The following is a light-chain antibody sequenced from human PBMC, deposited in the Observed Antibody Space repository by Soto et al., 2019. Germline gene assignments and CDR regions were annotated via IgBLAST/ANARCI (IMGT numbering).Light chain of an antibody. CDR3: QQYDGN. CDR2: SAS. CDR1: QSISTW. V-gene: IGKV1-5*01. J-gene: IGKJ4*01. Sequence: DIQMTQSPSTLSASVGDRVIITCRASQSISTWLAWYQQKPGEGPKLLIYSASTLQSGVPSRFSGSGSGTEFTLTISGLQPDDFATYYCQQYDGNFGGGTKV.